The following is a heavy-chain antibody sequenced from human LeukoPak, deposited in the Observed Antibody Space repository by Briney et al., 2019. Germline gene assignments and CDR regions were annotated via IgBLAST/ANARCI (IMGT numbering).Heavy chain of an antibody. D-gene: IGHD3-10*01. V-gene: IGHV1-8*01. CDR3: ARALRLRGGSGSKNHYYYYYMDV. CDR1: GYTFTSYD. J-gene: IGHJ6*03. CDR2: MNPNSGNT. Sequence: ASVKVSCKASGYTFTSYDINWVRQATGQGLEWMGWMNPNSGNTGYAQKFQGRVTMTRNTSISTAYMELSSLRSEDTAVYYCARALRLRGGSGSKNHYYYYYMDVWGKGTTVTISS.